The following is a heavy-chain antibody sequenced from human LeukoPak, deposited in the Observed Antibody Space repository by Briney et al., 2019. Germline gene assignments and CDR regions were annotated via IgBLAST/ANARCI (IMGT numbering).Heavy chain of an antibody. J-gene: IGHJ6*02. CDR3: ARDGRMEYCSGGSCYWSRSLYYYYGMDV. V-gene: IGHV1-18*01. D-gene: IGHD2-15*01. CDR2: ISAYNGNT. Sequence: ASVKVSCKASGYTFTSYGISWVRQAPGQGLEWMGWISAYNGNTNYAQKLQGRVTMTTDTSTSTAYMELRSLRSDDTAVYYCARDGRMEYCSGGSCYWSRSLYYYYGMDVWGQGTTVTVSS. CDR1: GYTFTSYG.